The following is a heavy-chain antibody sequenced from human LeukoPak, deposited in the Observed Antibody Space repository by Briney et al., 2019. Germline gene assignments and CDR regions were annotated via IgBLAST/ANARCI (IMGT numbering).Heavy chain of an antibody. CDR3: ARVGVQRTFDY. D-gene: IGHD5-18*01. CDR2: IYHSGST. Sequence: SETLSLTCAVSGYSISSGYYWGWIRQPPGKGLEWIGSIYHSGSTYYNPSLKSRVTISVDTSKNQFPLKLSSVTAADTAVYYCARVGVQRTFDYWGQGTLVTVSS. J-gene: IGHJ4*02. CDR1: GYSISSGYY. V-gene: IGHV4-38-2*01.